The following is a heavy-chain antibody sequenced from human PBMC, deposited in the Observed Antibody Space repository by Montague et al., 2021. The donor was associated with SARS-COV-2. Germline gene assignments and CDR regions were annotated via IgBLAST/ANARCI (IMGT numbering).Heavy chain of an antibody. J-gene: IGHJ4*02. CDR2: IYYSGST. D-gene: IGHD3-10*01. Sequence: SETLSLTCTVSGGSISSSSYYWGWIRQPPGKGLEWIGSIYYSGSTYYNPSLKSRVTISVDTPKNQFSLKLSSVTAADTAVYYCATSSSRSYYVGLDYWGQGTLVTVTS. CDR3: ATSSSRSYYVGLDY. CDR1: GGSISSSSYY. V-gene: IGHV4-39*01.